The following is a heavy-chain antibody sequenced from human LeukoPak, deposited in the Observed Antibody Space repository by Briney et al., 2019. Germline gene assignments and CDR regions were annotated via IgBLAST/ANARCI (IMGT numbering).Heavy chain of an antibody. J-gene: IGHJ4*02. CDR1: GGSISSYS. CDR3: ARTSSSSFDY. Sequence: SETLSLTCTVSGGSISSYSWSWIRQPPGKGLEWIGYIYYSGSTNYNPSLKSRVTISVDTSKNQFSLKLSSVTAADTAVYYCARTSSSSFDYWGQGTLVTVSS. D-gene: IGHD6-6*01. CDR2: IYYSGST. V-gene: IGHV4-59*01.